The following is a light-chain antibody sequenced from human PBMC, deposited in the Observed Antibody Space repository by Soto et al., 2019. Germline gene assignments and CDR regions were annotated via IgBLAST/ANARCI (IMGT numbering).Light chain of an antibody. V-gene: IGKV1-5*01. CDR2: DAS. J-gene: IGKJ1*01. CDR3: QQYTTYWT. Sequence: DIQMTQSPSTLSASLGDRVTITCRASQGIGRWLAWYQQXPGKAPKLLIYDASTLHSGVSSRFSGSGSGTEFTLTISSLQPNDSATYYCQQYTTYWTFGQGTKVDIK. CDR1: QGIGRW.